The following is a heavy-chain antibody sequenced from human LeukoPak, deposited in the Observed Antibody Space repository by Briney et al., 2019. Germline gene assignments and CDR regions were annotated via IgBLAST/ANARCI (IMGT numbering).Heavy chain of an antibody. Sequence: SETLSLTCTVSGGSISSSSYYWGWIRQPPGRGLEWIGSIDYSGSTYYNPSLKSRVTISVDTSKNQFSLKLSSVTAADTAVYYWARRVGATYNWFDPWGQGTLVTVSS. V-gene: IGHV4-39*07. J-gene: IGHJ5*02. CDR1: GGSISSSSYY. D-gene: IGHD1-26*01. CDR3: ARRVGATYNWFDP. CDR2: IDYSGST.